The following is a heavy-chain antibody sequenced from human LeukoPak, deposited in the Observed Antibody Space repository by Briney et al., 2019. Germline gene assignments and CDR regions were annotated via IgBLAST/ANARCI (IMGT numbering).Heavy chain of an antibody. J-gene: IGHJ5*02. Sequence: GRSLRLSCAASGFTFSSYAMHWVRQAPGKGLEWVALISYDGSNNNYADSVKGRFTISRDNSKNTLYLQMNSLRAEDTAVYYCASLSIAAPGTNWFDPWGQGTLVTVSS. D-gene: IGHD6-13*01. V-gene: IGHV3-30-3*01. CDR2: ISYDGSNN. CDR3: ASLSIAAPGTNWFDP. CDR1: GFTFSSYA.